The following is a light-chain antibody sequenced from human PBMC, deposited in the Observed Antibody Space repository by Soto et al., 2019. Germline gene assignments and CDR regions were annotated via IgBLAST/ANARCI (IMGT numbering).Light chain of an antibody. CDR3: QSYDTSLSGSVL. CDR2: GNN. CDR1: SSNIGAGYD. J-gene: IGLJ2*01. Sequence: QSVLTQPPSVSGAPGQRVTISCTGSSSNIGAGYDVHWYQQFPGTAPKLLIYGNNNRPSGVPDRFSGSKSGTSASLAITGLQAEDEADYYCQSYDTSLSGSVLFGGGTKLTVL. V-gene: IGLV1-40*01.